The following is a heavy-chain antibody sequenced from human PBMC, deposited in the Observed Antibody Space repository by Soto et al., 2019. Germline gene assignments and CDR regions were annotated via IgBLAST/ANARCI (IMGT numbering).Heavy chain of an antibody. V-gene: IGHV4-59*08. CDR2: IYYSGST. D-gene: IGHD5-12*01. Sequence: SISSYYWSWIRQPPGKGLEWIGYIYYSGSTNYNPSLKSRVTISVDTSKNQFSLKLSSVTAADTAVYYCARCIGGYDYPSYYYYYYMDVWGKGTTVTVSS. J-gene: IGHJ6*03. CDR3: ARCIGGYDYPSYYYYYYMDV. CDR1: SISSYY.